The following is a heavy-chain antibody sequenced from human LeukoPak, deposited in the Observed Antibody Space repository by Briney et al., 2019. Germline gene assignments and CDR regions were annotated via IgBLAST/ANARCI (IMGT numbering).Heavy chain of an antibody. CDR2: ISRGSSTI. J-gene: IGHJ1*01. Sequence: GGSLRLSCAASGFTFSTYNMNWVRQAPGKGLEWISYISRGSSTIYYADSVKGRFTISRDNSKNTLYLQMNSLRAEDTAVYYCAKDIRSSGWYTEYFQHWGQGTLVTVSS. V-gene: IGHV3-48*01. CDR1: GFTFSTYN. CDR3: AKDIRSSGWYTEYFQH. D-gene: IGHD6-19*01.